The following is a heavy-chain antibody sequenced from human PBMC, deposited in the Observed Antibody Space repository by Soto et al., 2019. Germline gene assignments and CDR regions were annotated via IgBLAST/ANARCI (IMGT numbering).Heavy chain of an antibody. D-gene: IGHD2-8*01. CDR1: GFTFSTYA. CDR3: AGRYCTNGVCYTNYYSYIDV. V-gene: IGHV3-23*01. J-gene: IGHJ6*03. CDR2: ITTSGGNT. Sequence: EVQLLESGGGLVQPGGSLRLSCAASGFTFSTYAMSWVRQAPGKGLEWVSTITTSGGNTYYADSVQGRFTISRDNSKNTLYLQMNSLRDEDTAVYYCAGRYCTNGVCYTNYYSYIDVWGKGTTVTVSS.